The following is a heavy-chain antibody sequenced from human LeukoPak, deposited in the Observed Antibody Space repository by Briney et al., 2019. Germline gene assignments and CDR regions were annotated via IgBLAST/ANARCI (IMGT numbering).Heavy chain of an antibody. Sequence: PSETLSLTYTVSGGSISSGSYYWSWIRQPAGKGLEWIGRIYTSGSTNYNPSLKSRVTISVDTSKNQFSLKLSSVTAADTAVYYCASRFLEWPLDVWGKGTTVTVSS. CDR3: ASRFLEWPLDV. CDR2: IYTSGST. CDR1: GGSISSGSYY. J-gene: IGHJ6*04. D-gene: IGHD3-3*01. V-gene: IGHV4-61*02.